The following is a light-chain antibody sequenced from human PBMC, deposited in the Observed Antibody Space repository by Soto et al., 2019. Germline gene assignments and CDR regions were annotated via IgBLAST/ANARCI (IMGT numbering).Light chain of an antibody. Sequence: DIQMTQSPSTLSASVGDRVTITCRASQGISSYLAWYQQKPGEAPKLLISIASILQSGVPSRFSGSGSGTDFVLTISSLQPEDSATYYCQQLDSMPITFGQGTRLEN. CDR3: QQLDSMPIT. V-gene: IGKV1-9*01. J-gene: IGKJ5*01. CDR2: IAS. CDR1: QGISSY.